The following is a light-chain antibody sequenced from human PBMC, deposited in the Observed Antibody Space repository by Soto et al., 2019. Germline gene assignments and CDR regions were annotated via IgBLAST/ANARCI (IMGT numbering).Light chain of an antibody. V-gene: IGKV4-1*01. Sequence: DIVMTQSPDSLAVSLGERATINCKSSQSVLYSSNNKNYLAWYQQKPGQPPKLLIYWASTRESGVPDRFSGSGSATDFTLTISSLQAEDVAVYYCQQYYSTPITFGPGTRLEIK. CDR1: QSVLYSSNNKNY. J-gene: IGKJ5*01. CDR2: WAS. CDR3: QQYYSTPIT.